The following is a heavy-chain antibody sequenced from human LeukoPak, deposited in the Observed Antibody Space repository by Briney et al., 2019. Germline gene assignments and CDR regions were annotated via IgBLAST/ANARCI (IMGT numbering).Heavy chain of an antibody. CDR1: GFTFSSYG. CDR2: ISYDGSNK. CDR3: AKDNGAAMFYFDY. J-gene: IGHJ4*02. V-gene: IGHV3-30*18. D-gene: IGHD5-18*01. Sequence: PGGSLRLSCAASGFTFSSYGMHWVRQAPGKGLEWVAVISYDGSNKYYADSVKGRFTISRDNSKNTLYLQMNSLRAEDTAVYYCAKDNGAAMFYFDYWGQGTLVTVSS.